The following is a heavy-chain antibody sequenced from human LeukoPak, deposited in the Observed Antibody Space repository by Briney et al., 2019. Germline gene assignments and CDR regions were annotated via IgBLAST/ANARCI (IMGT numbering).Heavy chain of an antibody. CDR1: GFTFISYG. D-gene: IGHD3-9*01. CDR2: ISSSGSTI. Sequence: GSLRLSCAASGFTFISYGMHWVRQAPGKGLEWVSYISSSGSTIYYADSVKGRFTISRDNAKNSLYLQMNSLRAEDTAVYYCAGNRILTGYYLFDYWGQGTLVTVSS. J-gene: IGHJ4*02. CDR3: AGNRILTGYYLFDY. V-gene: IGHV3-48*04.